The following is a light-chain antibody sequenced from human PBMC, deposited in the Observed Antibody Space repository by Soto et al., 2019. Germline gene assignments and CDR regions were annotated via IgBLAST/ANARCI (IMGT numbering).Light chain of an antibody. V-gene: IGKV3D-20*02. CDR1: QSINSRY. CDR3: QQRSNWPPT. J-gene: IGKJ4*01. CDR2: GAS. Sequence: EIVLTQSPGTLSLSPGERATLSCRASQSINSRYLAWYQQKPGQAPRLLIYGASSRATGIPDRFSGSGSGTDFTLTISSLEPEDFAVYYCQQRSNWPPTFGGGTKVEIK.